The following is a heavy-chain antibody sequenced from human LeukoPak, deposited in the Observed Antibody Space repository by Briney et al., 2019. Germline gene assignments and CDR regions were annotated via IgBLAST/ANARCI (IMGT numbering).Heavy chain of an antibody. CDR1: GFTFSSYW. Sequence: GGSLRLSCAASGFTFSSYWMSWVRQAPGKGLEWISYISSSSSTIYYADSVKGRFTISRDNAKNSLYLQMNSLRAEDTAVYYCARAGIAVAGTGSGYWGQGTLVTVSS. CDR2: ISSSSSTI. D-gene: IGHD6-19*01. J-gene: IGHJ4*02. CDR3: ARAGIAVAGTGSGY. V-gene: IGHV3-48*01.